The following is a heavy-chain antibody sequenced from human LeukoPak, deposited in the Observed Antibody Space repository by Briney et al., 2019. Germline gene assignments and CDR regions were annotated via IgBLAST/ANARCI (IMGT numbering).Heavy chain of an antibody. CDR1: GYTFTSYY. J-gene: IGHJ4*02. CDR3: ARDSPISGSYYGGLGY. D-gene: IGHD1-26*01. CDR2: INPSGGST. V-gene: IGHV1-46*01. Sequence: ASVKVSCKASGYTFTSYYMHWVRQAPGQGLEWMGIINPSGGSTSYAQKFQGRVTMTRDTSTSTVYMELSSLRSEDTAVYYCARDSPISGSYYGGLGYWGQGTLVTVSS.